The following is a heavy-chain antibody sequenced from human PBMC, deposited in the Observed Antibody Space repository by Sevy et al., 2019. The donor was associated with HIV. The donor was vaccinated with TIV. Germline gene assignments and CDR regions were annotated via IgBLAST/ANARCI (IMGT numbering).Heavy chain of an antibody. J-gene: IGHJ6*02. V-gene: IGHV3-30*03. CDR1: GFTFRNFG. CDR2: VSYDGSSK. Sequence: GGSLRLSCVGSGFTFRNFGVHWLRQAPGKGLEWLSVVSYDGSSKYYVDSVKGRFIVSRDNSKNTLYLQMNSLRTEDTAVYYSARGGSGDYYYDGVDVWGQGTTVTVSS. D-gene: IGHD3-10*01. CDR3: ARGGSGDYYYDGVDV.